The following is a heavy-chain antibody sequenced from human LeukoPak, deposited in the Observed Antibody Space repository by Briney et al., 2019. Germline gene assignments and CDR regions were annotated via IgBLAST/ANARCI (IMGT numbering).Heavy chain of an antibody. CDR1: GFTFSSYG. V-gene: IGHV3-21*01. Sequence: AGGSLRLSCAASGFTFSSYGMSWVRQAPGKGLEWVSSISSSSSYIYYADSVKGRFTISRDNAKNSLYLQMNSLRAEDTAVYYCERDLTGWGAFDIWGQGTMVTVSS. J-gene: IGHJ3*02. CDR3: ERDLTGWGAFDI. CDR2: ISSSSSYI. D-gene: IGHD3-9*01.